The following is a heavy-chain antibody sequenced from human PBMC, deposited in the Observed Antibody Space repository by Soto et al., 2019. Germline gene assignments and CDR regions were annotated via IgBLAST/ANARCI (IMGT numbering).Heavy chain of an antibody. Sequence: EVQLVESGGGLVQPGGSLTLSCAASGFTFSVSAMHWVRQASGKRLEWVGRIRSKANSYATVYAASVKGRFSISRXDSKNTAYLQMSSLKTEDTAVYYCIGLSYSGGWYYWGQGILVTVSS. V-gene: IGHV3-73*01. CDR2: IRSKANSYAT. D-gene: IGHD6-19*01. J-gene: IGHJ4*02. CDR3: IGLSYSGGWYY. CDR1: GFTFSVSA.